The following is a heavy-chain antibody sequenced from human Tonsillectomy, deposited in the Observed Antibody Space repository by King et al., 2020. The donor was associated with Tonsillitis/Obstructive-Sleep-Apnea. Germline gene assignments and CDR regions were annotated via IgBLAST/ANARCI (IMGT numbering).Heavy chain of an antibody. CDR1: GFTFSSYS. Sequence: VQLVESGGGLVQPGGSLRLSCAASGFTFSSYSMSWVRQAPGKGLEWVANIKQDGSEKYYVDSVKGRFTISRDNAKNSLYLQMNSLRAEDTAVYYCARRGVGAAAGPFFDFWGQGRGAGAGPFVDCWGQGTLVTVSS. D-gene: IGHD6-13*01. CDR3: ARRGVGAAAGPFFDFWGQGRGAGAGPFVDC. CDR2: IKQDGSEK. J-gene: IGHJ4*02. V-gene: IGHV3-7*03.